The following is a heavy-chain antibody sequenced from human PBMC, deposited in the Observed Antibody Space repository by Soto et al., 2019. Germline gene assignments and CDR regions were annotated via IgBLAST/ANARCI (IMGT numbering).Heavy chain of an antibody. Sequence: EVQLLESGGGLVQPGGSLRLSCAASGFTFSTYSMARVRQAPGKGPEWVSGLSGGGINTFYADSVKGRFTISVDNSKNTVDLQMNSLRVEDTAVYYCAKWSGYGDEWGQGTLVTVSS. CDR1: GFTFSTYS. CDR3: AKWSGYGDE. J-gene: IGHJ4*02. V-gene: IGHV3-23*01. CDR2: LSGGGINT. D-gene: IGHD5-12*01.